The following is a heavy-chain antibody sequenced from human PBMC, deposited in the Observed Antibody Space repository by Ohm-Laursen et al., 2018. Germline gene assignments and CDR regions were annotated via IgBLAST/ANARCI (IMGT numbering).Heavy chain of an antibody. CDR3: AREVAVEFDY. CDR1: GDSISSYY. D-gene: IGHD6-19*01. CDR2: IYTSGST. V-gene: IGHV4-4*07. Sequence: TLSLTCTVSGDSISSYYWSWIRQPAGKGLEWIGRIYTSGSTNYNPSLKSRLTMSVDTSKNQFSLNLSSVTAADSAVYYCAREVAVEFDYWGQGTLVTVSS. J-gene: IGHJ4*02.